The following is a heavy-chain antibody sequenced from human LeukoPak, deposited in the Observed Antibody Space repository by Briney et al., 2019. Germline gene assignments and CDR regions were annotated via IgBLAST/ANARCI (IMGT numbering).Heavy chain of an antibody. CDR3: ARQKHCSSTSCYEEDAFDI. V-gene: IGHV3-30-3*01. CDR1: GFTFSTYA. CDR2: ISYDGSNK. D-gene: IGHD2-2*01. J-gene: IGHJ3*02. Sequence: PGGSLRLSCAASGFTFSTYAMHWVRQAPGKGLEWVAVISYDGSNKYYADSVKGRFTISRDNSKNTLYLQMNSLRAEDTAVYYCARQKHCSSTSCYEEDAFDIWGQGTMVTVSS.